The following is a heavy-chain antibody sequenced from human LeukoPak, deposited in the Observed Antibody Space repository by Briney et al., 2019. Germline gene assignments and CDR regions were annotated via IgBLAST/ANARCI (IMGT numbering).Heavy chain of an antibody. D-gene: IGHD2-15*01. V-gene: IGHV3-7*01. Sequence: PGGSLRLSCAASGFTFSSYWMSWVRQAPGKGLEWVANIKQDGSEKYYVDSVKGRFTISRDNAKNSLYLQMNSLRAEDTAVYYCAKDGIVVVVAAIETVTYSNFYMDVWGKGTTVTISS. CDR2: IKQDGSEK. CDR3: AKDGIVVVVAAIETVTYSNFYMDV. J-gene: IGHJ6*03. CDR1: GFTFSSYW.